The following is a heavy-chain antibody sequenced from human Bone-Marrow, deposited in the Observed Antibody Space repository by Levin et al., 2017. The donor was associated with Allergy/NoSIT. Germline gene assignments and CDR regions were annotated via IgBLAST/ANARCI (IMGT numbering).Heavy chain of an antibody. CDR1: GFTFSSYA. V-gene: IGHV3-23*01. J-gene: IGHJ4*02. D-gene: IGHD3-10*01. Sequence: GGSLRLSCAASGFTFSSYAMSWVRQAPGKGLEWVSAISGSGGSTYYADSVKGRFTISRDNSKNTLYLQMNSLRAEDTAVYYCAKDRSWGSPIINYFDYWGQGTLVTVSS. CDR2: ISGSGGST. CDR3: AKDRSWGSPIINYFDY.